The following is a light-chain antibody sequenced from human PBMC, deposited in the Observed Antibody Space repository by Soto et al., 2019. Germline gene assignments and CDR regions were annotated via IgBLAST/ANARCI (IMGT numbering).Light chain of an antibody. V-gene: IGKV3-20*01. CDR1: HSVPTNY. Sequence: DIVFTLSLCTLSLYTEERVTLSCRASHSVPTNYLAWYQQKPGQSPRLLIYGASTRATGIPERFSGSGSGTDFTLTISRLEPEDFAVYYCQDYGSSAWTFGQGTKVDIK. CDR2: GAS. J-gene: IGKJ1*01. CDR3: QDYGSSAWT.